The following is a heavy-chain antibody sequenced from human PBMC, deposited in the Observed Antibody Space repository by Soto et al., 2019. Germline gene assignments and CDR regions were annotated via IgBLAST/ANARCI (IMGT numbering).Heavy chain of an antibody. CDR3: ARGRMVIGCTTTTCRQDWFDP. CDR1: GYTFTTYA. J-gene: IGHJ5*02. D-gene: IGHD2-2*01. Sequence: ASVKVSCKVSGYTFTTYAMHWVRQAPGQRLGFMGWINGGNGNTRYSQKFQGRVTIARDTSASTAYMQLSSLRSEDTAVYYCARGRMVIGCTTTTCRQDWFDPWGQGTLVTVSS. V-gene: IGHV1-3*01. CDR2: INGGNGNT.